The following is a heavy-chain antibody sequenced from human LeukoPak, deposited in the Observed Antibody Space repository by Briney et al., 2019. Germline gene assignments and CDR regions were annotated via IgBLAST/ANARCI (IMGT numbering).Heavy chain of an antibody. J-gene: IGHJ4*02. Sequence: GGSLRLSCAASGFTFSSYALTWLRQAPGKGLECVSVISGSGGSTYYADSVKGRFTTSRDTSKNTLYLHMNSLRAEDTAVYYCAKSTSPVGTFDYWGQGTLVTVSS. CDR3: AKSTSPVGTFDY. CDR2: ISGSGGST. CDR1: GFTFSSYA. V-gene: IGHV3-23*01. D-gene: IGHD4-23*01.